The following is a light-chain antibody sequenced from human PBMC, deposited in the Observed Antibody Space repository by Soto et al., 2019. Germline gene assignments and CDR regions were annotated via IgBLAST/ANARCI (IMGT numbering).Light chain of an antibody. J-gene: IGKJ1*01. V-gene: IGKV3-20*01. CDR1: QSLSSSY. Sequence: EIVLTQSPGTLSLSPGERATLSCRASQSLSSSYLAWYQQKPGQAPRLLIYGASSRATGIPDRFSGSGSGTDFTLTISRVEPEDFAIYFCQQYGSSPGTFGQGTKVDI. CDR2: GAS. CDR3: QQYGSSPGT.